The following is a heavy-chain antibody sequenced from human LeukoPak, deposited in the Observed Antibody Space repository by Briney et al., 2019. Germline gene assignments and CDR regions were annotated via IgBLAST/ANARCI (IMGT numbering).Heavy chain of an antibody. CDR2: IKQDGSEK. CDR1: GFTFSSYW. D-gene: IGHD4-23*01. CDR3: AREDYGGNSFDY. J-gene: IGHJ4*02. V-gene: IGHV3-7*01. Sequence: GGSLRLSCSASGFTFSSYWMSWVRQAPGKGLEWVANIKQDGSEKYYVDSVKGRFTISRDNAKNSLNLQMNSLRAEDTAVYYCAREDYGGNSFDYWGQGTLVTVSS.